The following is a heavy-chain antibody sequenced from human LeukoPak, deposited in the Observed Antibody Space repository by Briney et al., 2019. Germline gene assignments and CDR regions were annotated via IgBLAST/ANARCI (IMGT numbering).Heavy chain of an antibody. CDR2: IYHSGST. CDR1: GYSISSGYY. CDR3: ARHYTYGSNHFDY. D-gene: IGHD5-18*01. V-gene: IGHV4-38-2*01. Sequence: SSETLSLTCAVSGYSISSGYYWGWIRQPPGKGLEWIGSIYHSGSTFYNPSLKSRVTISLDTSKNQFSLKLSSVTAADTAVYYCARHYTYGSNHFDYRGQGTLVTVSS. J-gene: IGHJ4*02.